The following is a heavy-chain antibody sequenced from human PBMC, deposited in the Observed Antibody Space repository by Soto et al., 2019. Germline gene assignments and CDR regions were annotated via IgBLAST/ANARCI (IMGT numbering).Heavy chain of an antibody. Sequence: QVQLQESGPGKVKSSETLSLTCTVSGGSMTSYYWSWIRKSAGTGLEWIRRIYIRGLTNYNPPLESRVSMSVDTSKNQFSLRLSSVTDADTAVYYCVRDKGSYQETWFDPWGQGILVSVSS. CDR1: GGSMTSYY. CDR3: VRDKGSYQETWFDP. V-gene: IGHV4-4*07. CDR2: IYIRGLT. D-gene: IGHD3-16*02. J-gene: IGHJ5*02.